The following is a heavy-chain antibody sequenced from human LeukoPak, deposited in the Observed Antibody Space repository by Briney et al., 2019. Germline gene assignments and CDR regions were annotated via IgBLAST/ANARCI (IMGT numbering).Heavy chain of an antibody. D-gene: IGHD5-18*01. J-gene: IGHJ4*02. CDR1: GFTLSSYW. CDR3: ARDGYSFGHDFDY. Sequence: GGSLRLSCAASGFTLSSYWMHWVRHTPGKGLVWVSRIKGDGSSTSYADSVKGRFTISRDNAKNTLYLQMNSLRAEDTAVYYCARDGYSFGHDFDYWGQGTLVTVSS. CDR2: IKGDGSST. V-gene: IGHV3-74*01.